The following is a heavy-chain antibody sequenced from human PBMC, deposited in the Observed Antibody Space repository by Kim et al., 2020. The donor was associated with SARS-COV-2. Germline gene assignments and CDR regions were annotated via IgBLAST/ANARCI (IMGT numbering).Heavy chain of an antibody. Sequence: ASVKVSCKASGYTFTSYAMHWVRQAPGQRLEWMGWINAGNGNTKYSQKFQGRVTITRDTSASTAYMELSSLRSEDTAVYYCARTLYCSGGSCLGFDPWGQGTLVTVSS. CDR2: INAGNGNT. CDR3: ARTLYCSGGSCLGFDP. J-gene: IGHJ5*02. CDR1: GYTFTSYA. D-gene: IGHD2-15*01. V-gene: IGHV1-3*01.